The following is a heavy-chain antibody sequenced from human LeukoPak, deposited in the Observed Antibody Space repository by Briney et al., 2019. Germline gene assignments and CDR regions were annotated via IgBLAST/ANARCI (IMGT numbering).Heavy chain of an antibody. V-gene: IGHV3-7*03. CDR2: IKQDGSEK. CDR3: ASGLELDY. Sequence: GGSLRLSCAASGFTLRSYWMRWVRQAPGKGLEWVANIKQDGSEKNYVDSVKGRFTISRDNAKNSLYLQMNSLRAEDTAVYYCASGLELDYWGQGTLVTVSS. CDR1: GFTLRSYW. J-gene: IGHJ4*02.